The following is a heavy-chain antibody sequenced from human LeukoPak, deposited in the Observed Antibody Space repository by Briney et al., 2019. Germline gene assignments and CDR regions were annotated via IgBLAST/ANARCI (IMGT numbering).Heavy chain of an antibody. Sequence: ASVKVSCKGSGYTFTSYGISWVRQAPGQGLEWMGWISAYNGNTNYAQKLQGRVTMTTDTSTSPAYMELRSLRSDDTAVYYCARATYYDRKGWVHGGGAFDIWGQGTMVTVSS. D-gene: IGHD3-22*01. J-gene: IGHJ3*02. V-gene: IGHV1-18*01. CDR3: ARATYYDRKGWVHGGGAFDI. CDR1: GYTFTSYG. CDR2: ISAYNGNT.